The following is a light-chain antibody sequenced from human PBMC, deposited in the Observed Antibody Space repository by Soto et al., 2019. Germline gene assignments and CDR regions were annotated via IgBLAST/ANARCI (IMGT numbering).Light chain of an antibody. CDR2: DDN. Sequence: VLTQPPSVSAAPGQKVTISCSGSSSNIGGNSVSWYQQLPGTAPKLLIYDDNKRPSGIPDRFSGSKSGTSATLGITGFQTGEEADYYCGSWDSSMSAYVFGTGTKVNV. V-gene: IGLV1-51*01. CDR1: SSNIGGNS. J-gene: IGLJ1*01. CDR3: GSWDSSMSAYV.